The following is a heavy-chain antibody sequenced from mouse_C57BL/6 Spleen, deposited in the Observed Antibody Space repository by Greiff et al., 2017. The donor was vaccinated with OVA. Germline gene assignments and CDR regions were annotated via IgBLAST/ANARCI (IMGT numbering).Heavy chain of an antibody. CDR1: GYAFTSSW. CDR3: ARDDYDPFAY. D-gene: IGHD2-4*01. V-gene: IGHV1-82*01. Sequence: VQGVESGPELVKPGASVKISCKASGYAFTSSWMNWVKQRPGKGLEWIGRIYPGGGDTNYNGKFKGKATLTADKSSSTAYMQLSSLTSEDSAVYFCARDDYDPFAYWGQGTLVTVSA. CDR2: IYPGGGDT. J-gene: IGHJ3*01.